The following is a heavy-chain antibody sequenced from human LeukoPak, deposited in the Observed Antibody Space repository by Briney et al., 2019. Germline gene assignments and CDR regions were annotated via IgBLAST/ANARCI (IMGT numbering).Heavy chain of an antibody. V-gene: IGHV3-48*01. Sequence: PGGSLRLFCAASGFTFSSYSMNWVRQAPGKGLEWVSYISSSSSTIYYADSVKGRFTISRDNAKNSLYLQMNSLRAEDTAVYYCARAYAFDIWGQGTMVTVSS. CDR2: ISSSSSTI. CDR1: GFTFSSYS. J-gene: IGHJ3*02. CDR3: ARAYAFDI.